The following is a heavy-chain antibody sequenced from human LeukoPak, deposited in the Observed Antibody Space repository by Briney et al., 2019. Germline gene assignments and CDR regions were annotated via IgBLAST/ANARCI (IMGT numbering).Heavy chain of an antibody. CDR1: GYPFTSYY. V-gene: IGHV1-46*01. D-gene: IGHD6-13*01. CDR2: INPSGGST. J-gene: IGHJ4*02. CDR3: ARDGIAAAGCFDY. Sequence: GASVKVSCKASGYPFTSYYMHWVRQAPGQGLEWMGIINPSGGSTSYAQKFQGRVTMTRDMSTSTVYMELSSLRSEDTAVYYCARDGIAAAGCFDYWGQGTLVTVSS.